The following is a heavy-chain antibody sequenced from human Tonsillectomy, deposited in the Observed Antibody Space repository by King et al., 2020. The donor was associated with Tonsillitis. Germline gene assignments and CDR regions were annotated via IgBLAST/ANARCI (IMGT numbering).Heavy chain of an antibody. CDR3: ARGGAKYFDSSAYYFFDY. D-gene: IGHD3-22*01. J-gene: IGHJ4*02. V-gene: IGHV4-34*01. CDR1: GGSFSDYY. CDR2: INHSGST. Sequence: VQLQQWGAGLLKPSETLSLPCAVYGGSFSDYYWTWIRQPPGKGPEWIGEINHSGSTNYNPSLKSRVSISIDTSESHFSLRLTSVTAADTAVYYCARGGAKYFDSSAYYFFDYWGQGTLVTVSS.